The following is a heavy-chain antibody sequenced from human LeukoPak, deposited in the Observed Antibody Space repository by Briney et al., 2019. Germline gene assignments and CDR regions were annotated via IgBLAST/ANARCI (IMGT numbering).Heavy chain of an antibody. CDR3: ARWVGRSRSGWYYFDY. Sequence: KPSETLSLTCTVSGGSISSGGYYWSWIRQHPGKGLEWIGYISSSGSAYYNPSLRSRLTISADTSKSQFSLKLSSVTAADTAVYYCARWVGRSRSGWYYFDYWGQGTLVTVSS. V-gene: IGHV4-31*03. CDR1: GGSISSGGYY. J-gene: IGHJ4*02. D-gene: IGHD6-19*01. CDR2: ISSSGSA.